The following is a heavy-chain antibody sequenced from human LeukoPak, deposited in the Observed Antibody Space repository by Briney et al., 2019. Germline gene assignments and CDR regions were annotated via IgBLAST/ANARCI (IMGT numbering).Heavy chain of an antibody. CDR3: ARWLRAVADWFDY. V-gene: IGHV4-34*01. CDR2: INHSGST. CDR1: GGSFSGYY. D-gene: IGHD6-19*01. Sequence: PSETLSLTCTVYGGSFSGYYWSWIRQPPGKGLEWIGEINHSGSTNYNPSLKSRVTISVDTSKNQFSLKLSSVTAADTAVYYCARWLRAVADWFDYRGQGTLVTVSS. J-gene: IGHJ4*02.